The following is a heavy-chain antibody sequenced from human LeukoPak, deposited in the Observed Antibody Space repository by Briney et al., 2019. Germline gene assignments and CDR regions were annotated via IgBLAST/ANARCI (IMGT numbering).Heavy chain of an antibody. V-gene: IGHV3-30*18. J-gene: IGHJ4*02. D-gene: IGHD1-1*01. CDR1: GFTFDKYG. Sequence: GGSLRLSCAASGFTFDKYGMHYIRQAPGKGLECVAVILEDGRIKKYADSVKDRFTIYRDNTNNTLYLQMNRLRAEDTGIYFCAKDRETTASGTFDYWGLGTLVAVSS. CDR2: ILEDGRIK. CDR3: AKDRETTASGTFDY.